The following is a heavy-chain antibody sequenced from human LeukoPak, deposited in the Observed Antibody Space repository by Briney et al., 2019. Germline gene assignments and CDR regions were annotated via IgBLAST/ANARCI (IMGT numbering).Heavy chain of an antibody. Sequence: SETLSLTRTVSGGSISSSSYYWGWIRQPPGKGLEWIGSIYYSGSTYYNPSLKSRVTISVDTSKNQFSLKLSSVTAADTAVYYCARGKEMATTLDYWGQGTLVTVSS. CDR3: ARGKEMATTLDY. CDR1: GGSISSSSYY. J-gene: IGHJ4*02. D-gene: IGHD5-24*01. V-gene: IGHV4-39*07. CDR2: IYYSGST.